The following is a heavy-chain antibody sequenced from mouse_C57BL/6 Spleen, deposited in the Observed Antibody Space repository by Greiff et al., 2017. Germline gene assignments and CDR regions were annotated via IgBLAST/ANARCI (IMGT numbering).Heavy chain of an antibody. Sequence: VKLVESGPGLVAPSQSLSITCTVSGFSLTSYGVDWVRQSPGKGLEWLGVIWGVGSTNYNSALKSRLSISKDNTKSQVFLKMNSLQTDDTAMYYCARFYYGNYYAMDYWGQGTSVTVSS. CDR1: GFSLTSYG. D-gene: IGHD2-1*01. CDR3: ARFYYGNYYAMDY. CDR2: IWGVGST. J-gene: IGHJ4*01. V-gene: IGHV2-6*01.